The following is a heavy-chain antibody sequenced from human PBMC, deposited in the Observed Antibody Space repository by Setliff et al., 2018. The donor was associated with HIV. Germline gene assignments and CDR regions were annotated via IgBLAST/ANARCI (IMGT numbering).Heavy chain of an antibody. CDR2: INPNRGGT. J-gene: IGHJ3*02. Sequence: ASVKVSCKASGYSFSDYYIHWVRQAPGRGLEWMGWINPNRGGTNYAQKFQGRVTMTRDTSITTAYMELRSLRSDDTAVYYCATQRDIVMVPGQGGFDIWAQGTMVTVSS. D-gene: IGHD2-2*01. CDR1: GYSFSDYY. V-gene: IGHV1-2*02. CDR3: ATQRDIVMVPGQGGFDI.